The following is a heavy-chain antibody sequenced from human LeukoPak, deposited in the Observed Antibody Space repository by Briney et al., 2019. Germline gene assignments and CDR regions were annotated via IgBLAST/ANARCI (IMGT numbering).Heavy chain of an antibody. CDR2: INPNSGGT. J-gene: IGHJ4*02. CDR1: GYTFIDCY. D-gene: IGHD1-1*01. CDR3: ARDTVGNNWYFDF. Sequence: ASVKVSCKASGYTFIDCYMHWVRQAPGQGLEWMGWINPNSGGTNYAPKFQGRVTMTRDTSISTAYMELSRLRSDDTAVYYCARDTVGNNWYFDFWGQGTLVSVSS. V-gene: IGHV1-2*02.